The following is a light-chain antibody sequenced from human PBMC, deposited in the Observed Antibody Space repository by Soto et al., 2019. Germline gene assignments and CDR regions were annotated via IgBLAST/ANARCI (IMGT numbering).Light chain of an antibody. CDR3: AAWDDSLSGRV. CDR2: RNN. Sequence: QSVLTQPPSASGTTGQRVTSSCSRSSSNIGSNYVYWYQQLPGTAPKLLIYRNNQRPSGVPDRFSGSKSGTSASLAISGLRSEDEADYYCAAWDDSLSGRVFGGGTKLTVL. CDR1: SSNIGSNY. J-gene: IGLJ3*02. V-gene: IGLV1-47*01.